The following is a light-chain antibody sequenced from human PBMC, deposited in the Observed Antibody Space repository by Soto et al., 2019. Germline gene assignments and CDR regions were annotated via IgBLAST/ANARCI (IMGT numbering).Light chain of an antibody. CDR2: DNI. CDR3: QSYDSSLSKRV. CDR1: SSNIGAGYD. Sequence: QPVLTQPPSVSGAPGQRVTISCTGSSSNIGAGYDVHWYQQLPGTAPKLLIYDNINRPSGVPDRFSGSKSGTSASLAITGLQAEDEADYYCQSYDSSLSKRVFGGGTKLTVL. V-gene: IGLV1-40*01. J-gene: IGLJ2*01.